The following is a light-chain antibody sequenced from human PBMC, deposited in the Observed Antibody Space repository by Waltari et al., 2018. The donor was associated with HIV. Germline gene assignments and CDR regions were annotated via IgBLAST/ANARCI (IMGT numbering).Light chain of an antibody. V-gene: IGLV1-47*01. CDR3: AAWDDSLSGGV. CDR2: RNN. J-gene: IGLJ3*02. CDR1: SSNIGSNY. Sequence: QSVLTQPPSASGTPGQRVPISCSGSSSNIGSNYVYWYQQLPGTAPKLPIYRNNQRPSGVPDRFSGSKSGTSASLAISGLRSEDEADYYCAAWDDSLSGGVFGGGTKLTVL.